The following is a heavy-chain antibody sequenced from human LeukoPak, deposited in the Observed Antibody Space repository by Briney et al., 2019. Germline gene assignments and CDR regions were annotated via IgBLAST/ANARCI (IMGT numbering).Heavy chain of an antibody. J-gene: IGHJ6*02. D-gene: IGHD3/OR15-3a*01. CDR3: ATAGFRTNYYGMDV. V-gene: IGHV1-24*01. CDR1: GYTLTELS. Sequence: ASVKVFCKVSGYTLTELSMHWVRQAPGKGLEWMGGFDPEDGETIYAQKFQGRVTMTEDTSTDTVYMELSSLRSEDTAVYYCATAGFRTNYYGMDVWGQGTTVTVSS. CDR2: FDPEDGET.